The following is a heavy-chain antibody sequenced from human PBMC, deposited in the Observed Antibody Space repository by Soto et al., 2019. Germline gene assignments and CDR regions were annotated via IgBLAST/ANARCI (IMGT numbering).Heavy chain of an antibody. CDR2: TDYSGNT. CDR1: SDSISSYY. V-gene: IGHV4-59*08. CDR3: ARHLYDILTRYPARHFDY. J-gene: IGHJ4*02. Sequence: SETLSLTCTVSSDSISSYYWIWIRQSPGKGLEWIGYTDYSGNTNYNPSLKSRVTISGDTSKNQFSLRLSSVTAADTAVYYCARHLYDILTRYPARHFDYWGQGTLVTVSS. D-gene: IGHD3-9*01.